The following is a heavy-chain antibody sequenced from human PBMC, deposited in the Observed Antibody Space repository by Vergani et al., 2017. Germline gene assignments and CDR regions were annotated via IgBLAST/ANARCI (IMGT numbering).Heavy chain of an antibody. CDR1: GGPFRSYA. V-gene: IGHV1-69*17. J-gene: IGHJ6*02. D-gene: IGHD5-24*01. Sequence: QVQLVQSGAEVKKPGSSVKVSCKASGGPFRSYAISWVRQTPGQGLEWMGGIIPIFGIANYAQKFQGRVTITADKSTSTAYMELSSLRSEDTAVYYCARLVEMATTELVYGMDVWGQVTMVTVSS. CDR2: IIPIFGIA. CDR3: ARLVEMATTELVYGMDV.